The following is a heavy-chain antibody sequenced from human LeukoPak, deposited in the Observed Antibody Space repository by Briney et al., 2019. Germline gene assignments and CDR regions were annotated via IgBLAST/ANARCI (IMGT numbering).Heavy chain of an antibody. V-gene: IGHV1-18*01. Sequence: EASVKVSCKASGYTFTSYGISWVRQAPGQGLEWMGWISAYNGNTNYAQKLQGRVTMTTDTSTSTAYMELRSLRSDDTAVYYCAREDIVVVVAATNLFDWYFDLWGRGTLDTVSS. CDR2: ISAYNGNT. D-gene: IGHD2-15*01. CDR1: GYTFTSYG. CDR3: AREDIVVVVAATNLFDWYFDL. J-gene: IGHJ2*01.